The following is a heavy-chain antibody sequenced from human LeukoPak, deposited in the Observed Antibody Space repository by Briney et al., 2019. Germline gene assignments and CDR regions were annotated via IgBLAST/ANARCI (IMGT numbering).Heavy chain of an antibody. CDR2: IYYSGST. CDR1: GGSISSYY. J-gene: IGHJ6*02. Sequence: SETQSLTCTVSGGSISSYYWSWIRQPPGKGLEWIGYIYYSGSTNYNPSLKSRVTISVDTSKNQFSLKLSSVTAADTAVYYCARDKALDGMDVWGQGTTVTVSS. CDR3: ARDKALDGMDV. D-gene: IGHD1-1*01. V-gene: IGHV4-59*01.